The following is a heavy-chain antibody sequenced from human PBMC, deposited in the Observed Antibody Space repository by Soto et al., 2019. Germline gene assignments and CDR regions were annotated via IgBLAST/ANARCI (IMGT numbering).Heavy chain of an antibody. CDR3: VFDFWLVPTV. CDR2: IHSSSSWE. V-gene: IGHV3-48*01. CDR1: GFTFSTHS. J-gene: IGHJ6*04. D-gene: IGHD3-3*01. Sequence: EVQLVESGGGLVQPGGSLKLSCAASGFTFSTHSMNWVRQAPGRGLEWVSYIHSSSSWEVYADSVRGRFTVSRDNAKQSLYLQMSSLRAEDTAVYYCVFDFWLVPTVWGKGTTVTVSS.